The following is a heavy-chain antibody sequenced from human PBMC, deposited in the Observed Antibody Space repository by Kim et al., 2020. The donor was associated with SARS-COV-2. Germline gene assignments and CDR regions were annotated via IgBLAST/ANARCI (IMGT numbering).Heavy chain of an antibody. Sequence: SETLSLTCVVSGGSITSSDWWSWVRQSPGQGLEWIGEISHNGSTNYKSSLRSRMSMSVEKTKNQFSLKVNSVTVADSAIYFCTGSPYGKDVWGQGTTVIVS. CDR3: TGSPYGKDV. CDR2: ISHNGST. CDR1: GGSITSSDW. V-gene: IGHV4-4*02. J-gene: IGHJ6*02.